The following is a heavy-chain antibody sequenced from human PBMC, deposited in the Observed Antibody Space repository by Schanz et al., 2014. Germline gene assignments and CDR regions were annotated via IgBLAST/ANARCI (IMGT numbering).Heavy chain of an antibody. CDR3: VSQTGSPNY. CDR1: GFIVRSNY. D-gene: IGHD6-13*01. CDR2: VHPGGST. Sequence: EVQLVESGGGLVQPGGSLRLSCAVSGFIVRSNYMTWVRQAPGKGLEWVSFVHPGGSTYYPDSVKGRFTISRDNAKNSLFLHMNSLRAEDTAVYFCVSQTGSPNYWGQGTLVTVSS. J-gene: IGHJ4*02. V-gene: IGHV3-66*04.